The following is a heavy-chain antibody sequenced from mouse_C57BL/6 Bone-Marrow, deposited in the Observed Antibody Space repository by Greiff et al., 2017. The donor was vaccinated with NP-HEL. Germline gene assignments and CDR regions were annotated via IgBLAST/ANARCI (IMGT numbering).Heavy chain of an antibody. J-gene: IGHJ4*01. CDR1: GFTFSSYA. D-gene: IGHD1-1*01. V-gene: IGHV5-4*01. CDR3: ARFTTVDAMDY. Sequence: EVQRVESGGGLVKPGGSLKLSCAASGFTFSSYAMSWVRQTPEKRLEWVATISDGGSYTYYPDNVKGRFTISRDNAKNNLYLQMSHLKSEDTAMYYCARFTTVDAMDYWGQGTSVTVSS. CDR2: ISDGGSYT.